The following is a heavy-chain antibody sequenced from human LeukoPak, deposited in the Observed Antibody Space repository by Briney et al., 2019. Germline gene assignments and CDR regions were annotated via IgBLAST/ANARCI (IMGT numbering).Heavy chain of an antibody. V-gene: IGHV4-38-2*01. D-gene: IGHD4-17*01. CDR3: ATLLSDYGAHYFDS. CDR2: LYHSGST. J-gene: IGHJ4*02. CDR1: DSSISSGYF. Sequence: SETLSLTCAVSDSSISSGYFWGWIRQPPGKRLEWIGTLYHSGSTYYNPSLKSRVAISLDTSKTQFSLKLSSVTAADTALYYCATLLSDYGAHYFDSWGQGVLVTVSS.